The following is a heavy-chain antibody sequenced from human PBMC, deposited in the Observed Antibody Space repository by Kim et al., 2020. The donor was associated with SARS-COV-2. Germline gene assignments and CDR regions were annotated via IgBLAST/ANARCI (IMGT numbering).Heavy chain of an antibody. CDR3: ARALYGGYREYFQH. V-gene: IGHV3-30*04. D-gene: IGHD4-17*01. Sequence: GGSLRLSCAASGFTFSSYAIHWVRQAPGKGLEWVAVISYDGSNKYYADSVKGRFTISRDNSKNTLYLQMNSLRAEDTAVYYCARALYGGYREYFQHWGQGTLVTVSS. CDR2: ISYDGSNK. J-gene: IGHJ1*01. CDR1: GFTFSSYA.